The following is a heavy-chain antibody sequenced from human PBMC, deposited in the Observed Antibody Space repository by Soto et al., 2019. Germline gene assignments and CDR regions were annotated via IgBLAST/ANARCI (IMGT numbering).Heavy chain of an antibody. D-gene: IGHD3-22*01. V-gene: IGHV3-30-3*01. CDR2: ISYDGSNK. J-gene: IGHJ4*02. CDR3: ARERSSGYPFDY. Sequence: GGSLRLSCAASGFTFSSYAMHWVRQAPGKGLEWVAVISYDGSNKYYADSVKGRFTISRDNSKNTLYLQMNSLRAEDTAVYYCARERSSGYPFDYWGQGTLVTVSS. CDR1: GFTFSSYA.